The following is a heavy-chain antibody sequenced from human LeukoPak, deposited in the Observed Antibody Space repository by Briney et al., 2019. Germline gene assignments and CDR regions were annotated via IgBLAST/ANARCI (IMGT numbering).Heavy chain of an antibody. CDR2: ITDDEDT. D-gene: IGHD3-10*01. Sequence: GGSLRLSCVASGFPFRSYAMTWVRQTPGKGLESVSVITDDEDTYYADSVKGRFTISRDNSKNTLYLQMNSLRAEDTAVYYCARDGAMVRGVIYAFDYWGQGTLVTVSS. V-gene: IGHV3-23*01. CDR3: ARDGAMVRGVIYAFDY. CDR1: GFPFRSYA. J-gene: IGHJ4*02.